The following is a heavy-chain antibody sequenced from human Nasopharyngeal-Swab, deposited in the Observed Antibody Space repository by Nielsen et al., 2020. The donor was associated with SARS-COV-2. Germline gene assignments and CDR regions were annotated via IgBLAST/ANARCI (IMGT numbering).Heavy chain of an antibody. V-gene: IGHV3-33*01. J-gene: IGHJ3*02. D-gene: IGHD3-16*01. CDR2: IWYDGSNK. Sequence: GESLKISCAASGFTFSSYGMHWVRQAPGKGLEWVAVIWYDGSNKYYADSVKGRFTISRDNSKNTLYLQMNSLRAGDTAVYYCARVGDDAFDIWGQGTMVTVSS. CDR3: ARVGDDAFDI. CDR1: GFTFSSYG.